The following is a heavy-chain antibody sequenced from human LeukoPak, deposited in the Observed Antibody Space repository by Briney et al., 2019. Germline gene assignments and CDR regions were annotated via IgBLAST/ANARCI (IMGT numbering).Heavy chain of an antibody. Sequence: GGSLRLSCAASGFTFDDYGMSWVRQVPGKGLEWVSGTNWNGGSTGYADSVKGRFTISRDNAKKSLYLQMDSLRAEDTALYHCARVSSGGSFYYFDYWGQGTLVTVSS. CDR2: TNWNGGST. J-gene: IGHJ4*02. V-gene: IGHV3-20*01. D-gene: IGHD6-19*01. CDR3: ARVSSGGSFYYFDY. CDR1: GFTFDDYG.